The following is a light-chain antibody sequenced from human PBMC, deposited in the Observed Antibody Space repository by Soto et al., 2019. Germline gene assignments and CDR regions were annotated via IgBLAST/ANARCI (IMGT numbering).Light chain of an antibody. CDR1: QSVSSY. CDR3: QQRSNWPPGLT. Sequence: EIVLTQSPATLSLSPGERATLSCRASQSVSSYLAWYQQKPGQAPRLLIYDASNRATGIPARFSGSGSGTDFTLTISRLEPDDFAVYYCQQRSNWPPGLTFGGGTKVEIK. J-gene: IGKJ4*01. CDR2: DAS. V-gene: IGKV3-11*01.